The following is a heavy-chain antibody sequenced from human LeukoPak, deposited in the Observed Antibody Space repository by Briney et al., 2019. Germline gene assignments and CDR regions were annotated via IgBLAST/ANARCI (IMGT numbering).Heavy chain of an antibody. CDR2: IKQDGSEK. Sequence: GGSLRLSCAASGFTFSSYWMSWVRQAPGKGLEWVANIKQDGSEKYYVEYVKSRFTISRDNAKNPLYLQMNSMRAEDTAVYYCAREKGYSSSWYDDYWGQGTLVTVSS. J-gene: IGHJ4*02. CDR1: GFTFSSYW. V-gene: IGHV3-7*03. D-gene: IGHD6-13*01. CDR3: AREKGYSSSWYDDY.